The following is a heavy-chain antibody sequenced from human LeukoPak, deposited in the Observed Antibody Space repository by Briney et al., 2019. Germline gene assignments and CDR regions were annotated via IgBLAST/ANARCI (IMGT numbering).Heavy chain of an antibody. CDR2: IYYHGST. D-gene: IGHD6-13*01. CDR3: AREYSGFDY. CDR1: GDPISGYSNYK. V-gene: IGHV4-61*01. J-gene: IGHJ4*02. Sequence: SETLSLTCTVSGDPISGYSNYKWSWIRQPPGKGLEWIGYIYYHGSTNYNPSLKSRVTISVDTSKNQFSLKLSSVTAAGTAVYYCAREYSGFDYWGQGTLVTVSS.